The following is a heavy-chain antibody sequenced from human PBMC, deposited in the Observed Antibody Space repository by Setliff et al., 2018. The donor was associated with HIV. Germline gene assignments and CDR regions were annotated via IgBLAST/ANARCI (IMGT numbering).Heavy chain of an antibody. CDR3: ARDLIGYCSGGSCNTGLDWYFDL. Sequence: SETLSLTCTVSGHSITRGYYWGWIRQPPEKGQEWIGSTYHSGTTYYNPSLKSRVTISADTSNNQVSLKLSSVTAADTAVYYCARDLIGYCSGGSCNTGLDWYFDLWGRGTLVTVSS. J-gene: IGHJ2*01. D-gene: IGHD2-15*01. V-gene: IGHV4-38-2*02. CDR1: GHSITRGYY. CDR2: TYHSGTT.